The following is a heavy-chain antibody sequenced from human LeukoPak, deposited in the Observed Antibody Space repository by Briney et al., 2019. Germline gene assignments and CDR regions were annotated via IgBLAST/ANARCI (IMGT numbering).Heavy chain of an antibody. CDR3: ARVAAPDAFDI. CDR2: IYYSGST. CDR1: GGSISSYY. J-gene: IGHJ3*02. D-gene: IGHD6-19*01. V-gene: IGHV4-59*01. Sequence: SETLSLTCTVSGGSISSYYWSWIRQPPGKGLEWIGYIYYSGSTNYNPSLTSRVTISVDTSKNQFSLKLSSVTAADTAAYYCARVAAPDAFDIWGQGTMVTVSS.